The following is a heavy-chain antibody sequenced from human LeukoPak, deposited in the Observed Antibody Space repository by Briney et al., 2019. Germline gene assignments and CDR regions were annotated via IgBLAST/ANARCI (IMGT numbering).Heavy chain of an antibody. CDR1: GGSISSYY. V-gene: IGHV4-59*08. CDR3: ARHGYCSGGSSPPFVMDV. J-gene: IGHJ6*02. Sequence: SETLSLTCTVSGGSISSYYWSWIRQPPGKGLEWFGYIYYSGSTNYNPSLKSRVTISVDTSKNQFSLKLSSVTAADTAVYYCARHGYCSGGSSPPFVMDVWGQGTTVTVSS. D-gene: IGHD2-15*01. CDR2: IYYSGST.